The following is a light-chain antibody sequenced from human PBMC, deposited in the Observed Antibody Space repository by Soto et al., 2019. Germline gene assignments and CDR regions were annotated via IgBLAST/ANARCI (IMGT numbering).Light chain of an antibody. V-gene: IGKV3-20*01. J-gene: IGKJ1*01. CDR2: AAS. Sequence: EVVLTQSPGTVSLSPGERATLSCRASQSVTSNYLAWHQQKPGQAPRLLIYAASSRATGIPDRFSGSGSGTDFTLSISGLEPEDFAVYYCHQYGSSITWTFGQGTKVEIK. CDR3: HQYGSSITWT. CDR1: QSVTSNY.